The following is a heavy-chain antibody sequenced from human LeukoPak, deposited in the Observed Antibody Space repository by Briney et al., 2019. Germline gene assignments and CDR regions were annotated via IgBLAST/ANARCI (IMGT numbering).Heavy chain of an antibody. CDR2: IRYDGSNK. J-gene: IGHJ4*02. CDR1: GFTFSSYG. Sequence: GGSLRLSCAASGFTFSSYGMHWVRQAPGKGLEWVAFIRYDGSNKYYADSVKGRFTISGDNSKNTLYLQMNSLRAEDTAVYYCAKARGLIVVVPAAEDYWGQGTLVTVSS. CDR3: AKARGLIVVVPAAEDY. V-gene: IGHV3-30*02. D-gene: IGHD2-2*01.